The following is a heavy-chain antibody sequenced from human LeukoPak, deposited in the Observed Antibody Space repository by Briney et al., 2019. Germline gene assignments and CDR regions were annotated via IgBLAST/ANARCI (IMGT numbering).Heavy chain of an antibody. CDR2: INPNSGGT. D-gene: IGHD3-22*01. CDR1: GYTFTDYY. Sequence: ASVKVSCKASGYTFTDYYMHWVRQAPGQGPEWMGWINPNSGGTNYAHKFQGRVTLARSTSISTAYMELSRLRSDDTAVYYCARGAMNAYYYDSSGYSNSDYWGQGTLVTVSS. V-gene: IGHV1-2*02. CDR3: ARGAMNAYYYDSSGYSNSDY. J-gene: IGHJ4*02.